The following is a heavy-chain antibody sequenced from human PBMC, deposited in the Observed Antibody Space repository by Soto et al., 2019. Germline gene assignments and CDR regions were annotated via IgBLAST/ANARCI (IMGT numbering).Heavy chain of an antibody. V-gene: IGHV3-21*01. J-gene: IGHJ5*02. CDR3: TRDASRDSSARGWFDP. Sequence: GGSLRLSCAASGFTFRSFTMNWVRQAPGKGLEWVSTISINSAYIYYTDALRGRFTISRDNAKNSLHLQMNSLRAEDTAVYYCTRDASRDSSARGWFDPWGPGTLVTVSS. CDR1: GFTFRSFT. D-gene: IGHD6-13*01. CDR2: ISINSAYI.